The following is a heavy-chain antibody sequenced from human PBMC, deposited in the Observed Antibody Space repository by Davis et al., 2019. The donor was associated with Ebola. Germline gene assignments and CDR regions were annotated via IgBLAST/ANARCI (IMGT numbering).Heavy chain of an antibody. CDR1: GFTFSNYW. CDR3: ARTYSSIAFFWFDP. CDR2: IKQDGSEK. J-gene: IGHJ5*02. V-gene: IGHV3-7*03. Sequence: GGSLRLSCTASGFTFSNYWMSWVRQAPGKGLEWVANIKQDGSEKYYVDSVKGRFTISRDNAKNSLYLQMNSLRAEDTAVYYCARTYSSIAFFWFDPWGQGTLVTVSS. D-gene: IGHD6-13*01.